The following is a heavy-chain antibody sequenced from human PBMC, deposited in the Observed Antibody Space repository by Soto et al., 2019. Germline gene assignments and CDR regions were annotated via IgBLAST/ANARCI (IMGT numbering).Heavy chain of an antibody. Sequence: EVQVVESGGGLVKPGGSLRLSCTASGSTFSNYGMNWVRQAPGKGLEWVSSIDESGNYIYYADSVQGRFSISRDNVKTSLYLQMNSLSAEDTVVYFGARDESAGSSIRYWGPGTLVTVSS. CDR2: IDESGNYI. V-gene: IGHV3-21*01. J-gene: IGHJ4*02. D-gene: IGHD2-2*01. CDR3: ARDESAGSSIRY. CDR1: GSTFSNYG.